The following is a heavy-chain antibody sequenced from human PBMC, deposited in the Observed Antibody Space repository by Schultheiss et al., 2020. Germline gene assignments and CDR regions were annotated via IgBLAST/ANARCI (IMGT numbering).Heavy chain of an antibody. CDR2: ISGSGDTA. J-gene: IGHJ4*02. CDR3: AKDADKFYYDSSAL. CDR1: GFTFSSYG. V-gene: IGHV3-23*01. D-gene: IGHD3-22*01. Sequence: GGSLRLSCAASGFTFSSYGMHWVRQAPGKGLEWVSVISGSGDTAYYAASVRGRFTISRDNSKNTLYLQMNSLRAEDTAVYYCAKDADKFYYDSSALWGQGTLVTVSS.